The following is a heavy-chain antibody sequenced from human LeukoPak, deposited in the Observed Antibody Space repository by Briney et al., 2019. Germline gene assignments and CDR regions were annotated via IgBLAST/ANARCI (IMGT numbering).Heavy chain of an antibody. V-gene: IGHV3-23*01. J-gene: IGHJ4*02. CDR3: AKDRGPITSPGLDF. D-gene: IGHD3-10*01. Sequence: PGGSLRLPCAASGFTFTNYGMNWVRQAPGKGLEWVSAIIGGSTYYADSVKGRFTISRDNSKNMLYLQMDSLRAEDTAVYYCAKDRGPITSPGLDFWGQGTLVTVSS. CDR1: GFTFTNYG. CDR2: IIGGST.